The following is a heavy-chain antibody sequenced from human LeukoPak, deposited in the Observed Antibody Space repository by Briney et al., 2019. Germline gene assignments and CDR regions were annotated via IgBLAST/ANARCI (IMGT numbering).Heavy chain of an antibody. V-gene: IGHV1-2*04. Sequence: ASVKVSCKASGYTFTGYYMHWVRQAPRQGLEWMGWINPNSGGTNYAQKFQGWVTMTRDTSISTAYMELSRLRSDDTAVYYCARANDFWSGYYYGMDVWGQGTTVTVSS. J-gene: IGHJ6*02. CDR1: GYTFTGYY. D-gene: IGHD3-3*01. CDR3: ARANDFWSGYYYGMDV. CDR2: INPNSGGT.